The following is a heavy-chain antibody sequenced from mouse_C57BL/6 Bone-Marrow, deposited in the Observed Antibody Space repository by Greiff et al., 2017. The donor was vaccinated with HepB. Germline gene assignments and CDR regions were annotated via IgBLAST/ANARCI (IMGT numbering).Heavy chain of an antibody. D-gene: IGHD1-1*01. CDR2: ISSGGDYI. CDR3: TRDFYYGSSYYYWYFDV. CDR1: GFTFSSYA. V-gene: IGHV5-9-1*02. J-gene: IGHJ1*03. Sequence: EVQVVESGEGLVKPGGSLKLSCAASGFTFSSYAMSWVRQTPEKRLEWVAYISSGGDYIYYADTVKGRFTISRDNARNTLYLQMSSLKSEDTAMYYCTRDFYYGSSYYYWYFDVWGTGTTVTVSS.